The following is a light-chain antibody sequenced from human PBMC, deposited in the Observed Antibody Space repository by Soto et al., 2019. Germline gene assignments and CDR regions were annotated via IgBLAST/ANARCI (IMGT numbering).Light chain of an antibody. V-gene: IGKV1-5*03. CDR3: QQYNNYPWT. CDR1: QSFSSW. Sequence: DIQMTQSPSTLSASVGDRVTITCRASQSFSSWLAWYQQKPGKTPKLLIYKASSIESGSPSRFSGSGSVTEYTPTNNSLQPNDFATDYYQQYNNYPWTFGQGTKVELK. J-gene: IGKJ1*01. CDR2: KAS.